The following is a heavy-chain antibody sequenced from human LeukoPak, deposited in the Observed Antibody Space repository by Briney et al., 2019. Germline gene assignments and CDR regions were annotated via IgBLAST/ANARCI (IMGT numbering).Heavy chain of an antibody. J-gene: IGHJ3*02. D-gene: IGHD6-19*01. CDR2: INHSGST. Sequence: SETLSLTSAVYGGSFSGYYWSWIRQPPGKGLEWIGEINHSGSTNYNPSLKSRVTISVDTSKNQFSLKLSSVTAADTAVYYCASPGSGWYADAFDIWGQGTMVTVSS. CDR3: ASPGSGWYADAFDI. CDR1: GGSFSGYY. V-gene: IGHV4-34*01.